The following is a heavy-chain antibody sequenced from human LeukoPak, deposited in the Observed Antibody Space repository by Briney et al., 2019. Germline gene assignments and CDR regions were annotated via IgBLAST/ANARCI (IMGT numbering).Heavy chain of an antibody. J-gene: IGHJ4*02. V-gene: IGHV3-48*03. CDR1: GFTFSSYE. D-gene: IGHD6-19*01. CDR3: ARAPLGSSSGWFYYFDY. CDR2: ISSSGSTI. Sequence: GGSLRLSCAASGFTFSSYEMNWVRQAPGKGLEWVSYISSSGSTIYYADSVKGRFTISRDNAKNSLYLQMNSLRAEDTAVYYCARAPLGSSSGWFYYFDYWGQGTLVTVSS.